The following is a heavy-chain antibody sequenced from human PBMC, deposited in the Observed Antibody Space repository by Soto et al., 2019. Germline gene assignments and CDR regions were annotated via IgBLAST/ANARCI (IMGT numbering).Heavy chain of an antibody. CDR1: GDSMTNSNYY. CDR2: IYYIGST. CDR3: AGRNSLASVSLNFRELSNYKWIDP. Sequence: SETLSLTWTVSGDSMTNSNYYWGWFRQPPGKGLEWIASIYYIGSTYYNPSLKSRVTISVDTSNNQFSLNLNSVTASDTAAYYCAGRNSLASVSLNFRELSNYKWIDPWGPGTLVTVSS. D-gene: IGHD3-16*02. J-gene: IGHJ5*02. V-gene: IGHV4-39*01.